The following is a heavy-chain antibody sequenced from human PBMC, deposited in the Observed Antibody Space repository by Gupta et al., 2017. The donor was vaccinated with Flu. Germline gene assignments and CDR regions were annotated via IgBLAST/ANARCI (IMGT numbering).Heavy chain of an antibody. D-gene: IGHD3-3*01. Sequence: VETGGGLIQPGGSLRLSCEASGFTVSGNYMTWVRQAPGKGLEWVSVTYSGGTTYYADSVKGRFTISRDNSKNTLYLQMNSLRAEDTAVYYCARVDYDFWSGQHDYFQHWGQGTLVIVSS. V-gene: IGHV3-53*02. J-gene: IGHJ1*01. CDR2: TYSGGTT. CDR3: ARVDYDFWSGQHDYFQH. CDR1: GFTVSGNY.